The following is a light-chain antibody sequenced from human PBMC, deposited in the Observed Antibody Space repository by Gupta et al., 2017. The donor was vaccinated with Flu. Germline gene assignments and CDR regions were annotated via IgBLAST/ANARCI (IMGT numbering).Light chain of an antibody. J-gene: IGKJ1*01. CDR3: QQYNTYWT. CDR1: QSISSW. V-gene: IGKV1-5*03. CDR2: KAS. Sequence: SPSTLSASVGDRVTITCRASQSISSWLAWYQQKPGKAPKLLIYKASTLESGVPSRFSGSGSGTEFTLTISSLQPDDFATYYCQQYNTYWTFGQGTKVEIK.